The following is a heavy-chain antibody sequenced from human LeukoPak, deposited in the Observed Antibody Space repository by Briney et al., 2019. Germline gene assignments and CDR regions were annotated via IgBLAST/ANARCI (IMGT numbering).Heavy chain of an antibody. CDR1: GFTFNSYA. CDR2: ISYDGANK. D-gene: IGHD3-10*01. V-gene: IGHV3-30-3*01. Sequence: GGSLRLSCAASGFTFNSYAMHWVRQAPGKGLEWVAVISYDGANKYYADSVKGRLTISRDNSKNTLYLRMNSLRAEDTAVYYCAKDRGSGGDAFDIWGQGTMVTVSS. CDR3: AKDRGSGGDAFDI. J-gene: IGHJ3*02.